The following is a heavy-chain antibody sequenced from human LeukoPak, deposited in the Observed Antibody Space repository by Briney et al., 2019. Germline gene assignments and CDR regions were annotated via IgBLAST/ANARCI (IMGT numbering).Heavy chain of an antibody. CDR2: ISAYNGNT. J-gene: IGHJ5*02. CDR3: ARIYCSGGSCYSANWFDP. Sequence: ASVKVSCKASSYTFTSYGISWVRQAPGQGLEWMGWISAYNGNTNYAQKLQGRVTMTTDTSTSTAYMELRSLRSDDTAVYYCARIYCSGGSCYSANWFDPWGQGTLVTVSS. V-gene: IGHV1-18*01. D-gene: IGHD2-15*01. CDR1: SYTFTSYG.